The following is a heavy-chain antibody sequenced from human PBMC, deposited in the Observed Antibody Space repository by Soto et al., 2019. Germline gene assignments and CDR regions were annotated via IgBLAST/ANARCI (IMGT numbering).Heavy chain of an antibody. Sequence: SETLSLTCTVSGGSISSYYWSWIRQPPGKGLEWIGYIYYSGSANYNPSLKSRVTISVDTSKNQFSLKLSSVTAADTAVYYCARVYYYGSGSPVRFDPWGQGTLVTVSS. D-gene: IGHD3-10*01. CDR1: GGSISSYY. V-gene: IGHV4-59*01. CDR3: ARVYYYGSGSPVRFDP. J-gene: IGHJ5*02. CDR2: IYYSGSA.